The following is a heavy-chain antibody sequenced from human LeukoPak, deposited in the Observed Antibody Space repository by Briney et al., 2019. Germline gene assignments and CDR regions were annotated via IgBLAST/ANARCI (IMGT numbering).Heavy chain of an antibody. Sequence: SETLSLTCTVSGYSISSGYYWGWIRQPPGKGLEWIGSIYHSGSTYYNPSLKSRVTISVDTSKNQFSLKLSSVTAADTAVYYCARDFYGSGSYSNDGFDYWGQGTLVTVSS. CDR1: GYSISSGYY. D-gene: IGHD3-10*01. V-gene: IGHV4-38-2*02. CDR3: ARDFYGSGSYSNDGFDY. CDR2: IYHSGST. J-gene: IGHJ4*02.